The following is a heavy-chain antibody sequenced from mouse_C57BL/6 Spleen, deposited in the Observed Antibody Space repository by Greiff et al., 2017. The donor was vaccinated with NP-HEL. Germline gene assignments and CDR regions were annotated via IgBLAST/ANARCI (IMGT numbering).Heavy chain of an antibody. CDR2: INPNNGGT. V-gene: IGHV1-26*01. J-gene: IGHJ2*01. Sequence: VQLQQSGPELVKPGASVKISCKASGYTFTDYYMNWVKQSHGKSLEWIGDINPNNGGTSYNQKFKGKATLTVDKSSSTAYMELRSLTSEDSAVYYCASYYYFDYWGQGTTLTVSS. CDR1: GYTFTDYY. CDR3: ASYYYFDY.